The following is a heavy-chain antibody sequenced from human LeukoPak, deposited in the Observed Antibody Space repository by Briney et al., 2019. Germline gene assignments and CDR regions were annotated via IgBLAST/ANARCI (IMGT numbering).Heavy chain of an antibody. CDR2: IYYSGST. J-gene: IGHJ6*02. D-gene: IGHD4-17*01. CDR1: GGSVSSGSYY. Sequence: KPSETLSLTCTVSGGSVSSGSYYWSWIRQPPGKGLEWIGYIYYSGSTNYNPSLKSRVTISVDTSKNQFSLKLSFVTAADTAVYYCAREGVVYGDYEGEGYYGMDVWGQGTTVTVS. CDR3: AREGVVYGDYEGEGYYGMDV. V-gene: IGHV4-61*01.